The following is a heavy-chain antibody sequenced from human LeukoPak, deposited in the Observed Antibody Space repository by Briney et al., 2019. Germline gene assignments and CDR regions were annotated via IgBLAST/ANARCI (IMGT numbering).Heavy chain of an antibody. CDR3: VRDGGFCSGGSCYAEYYFDY. V-gene: IGHV3-21*01. J-gene: IGHJ4*02. D-gene: IGHD2-15*01. CDR1: GFTFSNYR. CDR2: ISSSSSYI. Sequence: GGTLRLPCAASGFTFSNYRMNWVRQAPGKGLEWVSSISSSSSYIYYADSVKGRFTISRDNAKNSLYLQMNSLRAEDTAVYYCVRDGGFCSGGSCYAEYYFDYWGQGTLVTVSS.